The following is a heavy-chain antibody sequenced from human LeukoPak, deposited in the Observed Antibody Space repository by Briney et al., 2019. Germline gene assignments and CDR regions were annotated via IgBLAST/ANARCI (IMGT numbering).Heavy chain of an antibody. J-gene: IGHJ3*02. Sequence: PSETLSLTCTVSGGSIGNYYWSWIRQPAGKGLEWIGRIFTSENTNYNPSLKSRVTMSVDTSKNQFSLKLTSVTAADPAVYYCARDWAPFRIAVARPDAFDIWGQGTMVTVSS. D-gene: IGHD6-19*01. V-gene: IGHV4-4*07. CDR2: IFTSENT. CDR1: GGSIGNYY. CDR3: ARDWAPFRIAVARPDAFDI.